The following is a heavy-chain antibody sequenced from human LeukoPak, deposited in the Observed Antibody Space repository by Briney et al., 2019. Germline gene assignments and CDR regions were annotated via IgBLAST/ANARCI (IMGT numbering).Heavy chain of an antibody. CDR3: ARRRAVPGFYYFDY. CDR1: VGSIIIYY. V-gene: IGHV4-59*08. D-gene: IGHD3-3*01. CDR2: IYYSGSA. Sequence: ETLSLTCSVSVGSIIIYYWTWLRQPPGKGLEWGGYIYYSGSANYNPALKSRVTITVDTSKNQFSLKLSPLTAAATAVYYCARRRAVPGFYYFDYGGQGTLTTVSS. J-gene: IGHJ4*02.